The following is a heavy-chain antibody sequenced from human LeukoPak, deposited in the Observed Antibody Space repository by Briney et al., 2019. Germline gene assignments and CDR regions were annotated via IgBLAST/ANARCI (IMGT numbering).Heavy chain of an antibody. Sequence: ASVTVSCKASGGTFSSYAISWVRQAPGQGLEWMGGIIPIFGTANYAQKFQGRVTITADESTSTAYMELSSLRSEDTAVYYCAREVRELPTDRYFDYWGQGTLVTVSS. CDR3: AREVRELPTDRYFDY. CDR2: IIPIFGTA. CDR1: GGTFSSYA. J-gene: IGHJ4*02. V-gene: IGHV1-69*13. D-gene: IGHD1-26*01.